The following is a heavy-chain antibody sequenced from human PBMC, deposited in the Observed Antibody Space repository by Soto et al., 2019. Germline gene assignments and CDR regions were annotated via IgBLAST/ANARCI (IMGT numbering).Heavy chain of an antibody. V-gene: IGHV4-59*01. CDR2: IYYSGST. CDR1: GGSISSYY. Sequence: PSETLSLTCSVSGGSISSYYWSWIRQPPGKGLEWIGYIYYSGSTNYNPSLKSRVTISVDTSKNQFSLKLSSVTAADTAVYYCARERRDIVATTKTYYFDYWGQGTLVTVSS. D-gene: IGHD5-12*01. CDR3: ARERRDIVATTKTYYFDY. J-gene: IGHJ4*02.